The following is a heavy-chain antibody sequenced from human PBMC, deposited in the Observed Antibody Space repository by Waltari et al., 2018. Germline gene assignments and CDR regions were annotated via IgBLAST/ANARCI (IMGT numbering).Heavy chain of an antibody. Sequence: EVQLLESGGGLVQPGGSLRLSCAASGFTFSSYAMSGVRQAPGKGLEWVSVIYSGGSSTYYADSVKGRFTISRDNSKNTLYLQMNSLRAEDTAVYYCAKDSTVRGLYYFDYWGQGTLVTVSS. CDR1: GFTFSSYA. CDR2: IYSGGSST. CDR3: AKDSTVRGLYYFDY. D-gene: IGHD4-17*01. V-gene: IGHV3-23*03. J-gene: IGHJ4*02.